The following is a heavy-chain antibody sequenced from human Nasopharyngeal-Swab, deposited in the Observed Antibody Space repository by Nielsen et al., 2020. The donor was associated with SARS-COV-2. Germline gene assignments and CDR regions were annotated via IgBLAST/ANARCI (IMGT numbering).Heavy chain of an antibody. D-gene: IGHD6-13*01. J-gene: IGHJ4*02. CDR2: IKQDGSEK. CDR3: AKEAAVWNSRSWYLDY. CDR1: GFTFSSHW. V-gene: IGHV3-7*01. Sequence: GESLKISCAASGFTFSSHWMSWVRQAPGKGLEWVANIKQDGSEKYYVDSVKGRFTISRDNAKNSRYLQMNSLRAEDTAVYYCAKEAAVWNSRSWYLDYWGQGTLVTVSS.